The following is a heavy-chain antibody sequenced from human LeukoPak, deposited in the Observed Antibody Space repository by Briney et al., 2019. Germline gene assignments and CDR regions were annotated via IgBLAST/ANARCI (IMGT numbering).Heavy chain of an antibody. D-gene: IGHD3-3*01. J-gene: IGHJ6*03. Sequence: GASVKVPCKASGYTFTSYDINWVRQATGQGLEWMGWMNPNSGNTGYAQKFQGRVTITRNTSISTAYMELSSLRSEDTAVYYCARRGDDFWSGYHYYYMDVWGKGTTVTVSS. CDR2: MNPNSGNT. CDR3: ARRGDDFWSGYHYYYMDV. CDR1: GYTFTSYD. V-gene: IGHV1-8*03.